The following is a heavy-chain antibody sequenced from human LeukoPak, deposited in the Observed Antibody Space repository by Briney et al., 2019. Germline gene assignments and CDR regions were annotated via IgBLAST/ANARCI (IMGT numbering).Heavy chain of an antibody. CDR3: AKDLDTVTTWWGDFDY. CDR2: IKGDGSEK. Sequence: GGSLRLSCEVSGFTLSSSYWMSWIRQVPGKGLEWLACIKGDGSEKHYVDSVRGRFTVSRDSAKNSLSLQMNSLRAEDTAVYYCAKDLDTVTTWWGDFDYWGQGTLVTVSS. CDR1: GFTLSSSYW. D-gene: IGHD4-17*01. V-gene: IGHV3-7*03. J-gene: IGHJ4*02.